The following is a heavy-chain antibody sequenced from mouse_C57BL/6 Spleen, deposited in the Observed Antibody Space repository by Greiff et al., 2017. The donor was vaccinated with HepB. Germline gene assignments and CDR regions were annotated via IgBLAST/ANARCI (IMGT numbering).Heavy chain of an antibody. CDR3: TRVTGTGYFDY. V-gene: IGHV5-9-1*02. J-gene: IGHJ2*01. CDR1: GFTFSSYV. D-gene: IGHD4-1*01. Sequence: EVQGVESGEGLVKPGGSLKLSCAASGFTFSSYVMSWVRQTPEKRLEWVAYISSGGDYIYYADTVKGRFTISRDNARNTLYLQMSSLKSEDTAMYYCTRVTGTGYFDYWGQGTTLTVSS. CDR2: ISSGGDYI.